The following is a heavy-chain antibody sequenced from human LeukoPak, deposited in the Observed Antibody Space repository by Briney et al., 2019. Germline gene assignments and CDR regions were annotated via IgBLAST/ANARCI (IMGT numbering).Heavy chain of an antibody. CDR1: GYTFTSYA. CDR3: ARGYYDILTGYYTHKQNWFDP. J-gene: IGHJ5*02. Sequence: GASVKVSCKASGYTFTSYAMHWVRQAPGQRLEWMGWINAGNGNTKYSQEFQGRVTITRDTSASTAYMELSSLRSEDMAVYYCARGYYDILTGYYTHKQNWFDPWGQGTLVTVSS. D-gene: IGHD3-9*01. V-gene: IGHV1-3*03. CDR2: INAGNGNT.